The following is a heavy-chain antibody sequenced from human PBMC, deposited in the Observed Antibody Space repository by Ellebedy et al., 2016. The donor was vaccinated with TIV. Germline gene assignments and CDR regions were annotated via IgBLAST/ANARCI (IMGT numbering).Heavy chain of an antibody. CDR2: INPNSGGT. D-gene: IGHD2-21*01. J-gene: IGHJ5*02. V-gene: IGHV1-2*02. CDR3: ARDVGLSLGDSNGFNP. Sequence: ASVKVSCXASGYTFTGYYMHWVRQAPGQGLEWMGWINPNSGGTNYAQKFQGRVTMTRDTSISTAYMELSRLRSDDTAVYYCARDVGLSLGDSNGFNPWGQGTLVTVSS. CDR1: GYTFTGYY.